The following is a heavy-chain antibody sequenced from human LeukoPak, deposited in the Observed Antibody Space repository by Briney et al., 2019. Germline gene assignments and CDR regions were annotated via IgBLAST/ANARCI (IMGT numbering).Heavy chain of an antibody. J-gene: IGHJ4*02. CDR1: GFSLSTSGER. CDR2: IYWDDDK. Sequence: SGHTLVKPTQTLTRSCTFSGFSLSTSGERVGWILQPPGKALEWVALIYWDDDKRYSPSLKSRLTITKYTSKNQVVLTMTNMDPVDTATYYCAHRGAGDGYNWLALDYWGQGTLVTVSS. V-gene: IGHV2-5*02. D-gene: IGHD5-24*01. CDR3: AHRGAGDGYNWLALDY.